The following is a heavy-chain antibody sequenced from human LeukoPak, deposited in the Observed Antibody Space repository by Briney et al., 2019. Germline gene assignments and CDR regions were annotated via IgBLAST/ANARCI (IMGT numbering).Heavy chain of an antibody. Sequence: ASVKVSCKVSGYTLTELSMHWVRQAPGQGLEWMGIINPSGGSTSYAQKFQGRVTMTRDMSTSTVYMELSSLRSEDTAVYYCASSTRGYHFDYWGQGTLVTVSS. J-gene: IGHJ4*02. CDR1: GYTLTELS. CDR3: ASSTRGYHFDY. V-gene: IGHV1-46*01. D-gene: IGHD5-12*01. CDR2: INPSGGST.